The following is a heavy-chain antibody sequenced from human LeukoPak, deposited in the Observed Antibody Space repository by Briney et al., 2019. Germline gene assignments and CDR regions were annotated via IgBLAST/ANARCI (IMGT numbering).Heavy chain of an antibody. V-gene: IGHV1-18*01. Sequence: GASVKVSCKASGYTFTSYGISWVRQAPGQGLEWMGWISAYNGNTNYAQKLQGRVTMTRDTSTSTVYMELSSLRSEDTAVYYCARLAAPDYGNDYWGQGTLVTVSS. D-gene: IGHD4-17*01. CDR1: GYTFTSYG. CDR3: ARLAAPDYGNDY. CDR2: ISAYNGNT. J-gene: IGHJ4*02.